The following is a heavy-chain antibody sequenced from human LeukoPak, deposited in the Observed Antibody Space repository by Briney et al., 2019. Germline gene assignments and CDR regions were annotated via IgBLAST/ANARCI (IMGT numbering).Heavy chain of an antibody. J-gene: IGHJ4*02. CDR3: ARPGTAAGSAFDY. Sequence: TSETLSLTCTVSGGSISSSSYYWGWIRQPPGKGLEWIGSIYYSGSTYYNPSLKSRVTISVDTSKNQFSLKLSSVTAADTAVYYCARPGTAAGSAFDYWGQGTLVTVSS. CDR2: IYYSGST. V-gene: IGHV4-39*01. CDR1: GGSISSSSYY. D-gene: IGHD6-13*01.